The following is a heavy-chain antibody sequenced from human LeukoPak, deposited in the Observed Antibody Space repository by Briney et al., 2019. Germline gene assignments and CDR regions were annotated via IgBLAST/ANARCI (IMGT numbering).Heavy chain of an antibody. CDR3: ARGHSEPPSSGYSYNCFDP. D-gene: IGHD3-22*01. Sequence: PSETLSLTCAVYGGSFSGYYWSWIRQPPAKGREWIGEINHSWSTNYNPSLTSRVPIYLDTSQNQFSLMLSSVTAADTAVYYCARGHSEPPSSGYSYNCFDPEGQGTVVTVSS. CDR2: INHSWST. CDR1: GGSFSGYY. J-gene: IGHJ5*02. V-gene: IGHV4-34*01.